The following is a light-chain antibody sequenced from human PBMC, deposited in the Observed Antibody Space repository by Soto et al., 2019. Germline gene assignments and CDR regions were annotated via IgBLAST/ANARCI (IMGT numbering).Light chain of an antibody. CDR3: SSYTTSSPHVV. J-gene: IGLJ2*01. CDR1: SSDVGSYNY. CDR2: DVS. V-gene: IGLV2-14*01. Sequence: QSALTQPASVSGSPGQSITISCTGTSSDVGSYNYVSWYQQYPGKAPKLMIYDVSNRPSGVSYRFSGSKSGNTASLTISGFQAEDEADYYCSSYTTSSPHVVFGGGTKVTVL.